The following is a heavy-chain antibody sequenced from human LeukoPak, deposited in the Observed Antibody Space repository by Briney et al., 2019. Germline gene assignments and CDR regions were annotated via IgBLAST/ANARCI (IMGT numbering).Heavy chain of an antibody. CDR2: IYYSGST. CDR1: GGSLSSYY. Sequence: SETLSLTCTVSGGSLSSYYWSWIRQPPGKGLEWIGYIYYSGSTNYNPSLKSRVTISVDTSKNQFSLKLSSVTAADTAVYFCARDGGAQRSNWFDPWGQGTLDPVPS. D-gene: IGHD2-15*01. CDR3: ARDGGAQRSNWFDP. J-gene: IGHJ5*02. V-gene: IGHV4-59*01.